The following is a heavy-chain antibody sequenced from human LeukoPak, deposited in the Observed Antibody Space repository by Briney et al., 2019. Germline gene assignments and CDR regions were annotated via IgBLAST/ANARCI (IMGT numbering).Heavy chain of an antibody. CDR1: GFMFTNCA. D-gene: IGHD1-14*01. J-gene: IGHJ6*02. CDR3: AKVRGPLYYYAIDA. Sequence: GSPLRLSCAASGFMFTNCAFHWVRQAPGKRPEWGATVSYDGKYEFYSDSVKGRFSISRNDSDNTVYLQMNSLRPEDSAVLYCAKVRGPLYYYAIDAWGQGTKVTVPS. CDR2: VSYDGKYE. V-gene: IGHV3-30*18.